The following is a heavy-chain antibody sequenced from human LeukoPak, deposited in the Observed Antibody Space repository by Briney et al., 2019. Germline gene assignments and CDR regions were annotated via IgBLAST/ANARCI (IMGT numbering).Heavy chain of an antibody. J-gene: IGHJ4*02. CDR2: TYYRSKWHN. CDR3: AELERGY. CDR1: GDSVSSKSVA. Sequence: SQTLSLTCGISGDSVSSKSVAWNWIRQSPSRGLEWLGRTYYRSKWHNDYAVSVKGRITVNPDTSKNQFSLHLNSVTPEDTAVYYCAELERGYWGQGTLATVSS. D-gene: IGHD1-1*01. V-gene: IGHV6-1*01.